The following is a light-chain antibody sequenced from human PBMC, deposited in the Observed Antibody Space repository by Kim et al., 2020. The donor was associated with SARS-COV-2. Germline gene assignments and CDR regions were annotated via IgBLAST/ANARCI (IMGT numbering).Light chain of an antibody. CDR3: STHANNNYI. CDR1: SGDFVGYGGYTY. Sequence: QSALTQPPSASGSPGQSVTISCSATSGDFVGYGGYTYVSWYQQHPGKAPKLIIYEVTKRPSGVPNRFSGSKSGNTASLTVSGLQAEDEADYYCSTHANNNYIFGTGTKVTVL. V-gene: IGLV2-8*01. CDR2: EVT. J-gene: IGLJ1*01.